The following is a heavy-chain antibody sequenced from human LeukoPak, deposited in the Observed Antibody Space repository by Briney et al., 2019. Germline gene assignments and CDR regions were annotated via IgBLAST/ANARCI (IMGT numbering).Heavy chain of an antibody. CDR2: IYYSGST. D-gene: IGHD3-10*01. V-gene: IGHV4-59*01. Sequence: SETLSLTCTDSGGSISSYYWSWIRQPPGKGLEWIGYIYYSGSTNYNPSLKSRVTISVDTSKNQFSLKLSSVTAADTAVYYCARLYYYGSGSPRLDYWGQGTLVTVSS. J-gene: IGHJ4*02. CDR3: ARLYYYGSGSPRLDY. CDR1: GGSISSYY.